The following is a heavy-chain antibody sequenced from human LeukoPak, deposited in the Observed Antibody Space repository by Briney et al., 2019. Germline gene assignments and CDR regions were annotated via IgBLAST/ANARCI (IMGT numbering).Heavy chain of an antibody. Sequence: PSGTLSLTCAVSGGSISSSNWWSWVRQPPGKGLEWIGEIYHSGSTNYNPSLKSRVTMSIDTSTNQFSLKLNSLTAADTAVYYCAKEGMIRGVIDYWGQGALVTVSS. D-gene: IGHD3-10*01. CDR1: GGSISSSNW. CDR3: AKEGMIRGVIDY. V-gene: IGHV4-4*02. CDR2: IYHSGST. J-gene: IGHJ4*02.